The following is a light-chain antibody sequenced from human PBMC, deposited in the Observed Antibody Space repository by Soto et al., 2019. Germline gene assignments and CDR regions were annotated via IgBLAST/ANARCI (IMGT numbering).Light chain of an antibody. CDR1: QSIARN. V-gene: IGKV1-39*01. CDR3: QQSYNTPYT. J-gene: IGKJ2*01. CDR2: AAS. Sequence: DIQMTQSPSSRSASLGDRVTISCRASQSIARNLNWYQQKPGKAPTLLIYAASSLQSGVPSRFSGSGSGTDFTLTISSLEPEDFATYYCQQSYNTPYTFGRGTKLEIK.